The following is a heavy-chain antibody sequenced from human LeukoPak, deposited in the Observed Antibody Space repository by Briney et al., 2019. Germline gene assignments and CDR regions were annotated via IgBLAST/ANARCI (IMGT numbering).Heavy chain of an antibody. CDR1: GFTFSSYS. D-gene: IGHD6-13*01. CDR3: ARDPKLSAAAGIGAFDT. J-gene: IGHJ3*02. V-gene: IGHV3-48*01. CDR2: ISSSSSTI. Sequence: PGGSLRLSCAASGFTFSSYSMNWVRQAPGKGLEWVSYISSSSSTIYYADPVKGRFTISRDNAKNSLYLQMNSLRAEDTAVYYCARDPKLSAAAGIGAFDTWGQGTMVTVSS.